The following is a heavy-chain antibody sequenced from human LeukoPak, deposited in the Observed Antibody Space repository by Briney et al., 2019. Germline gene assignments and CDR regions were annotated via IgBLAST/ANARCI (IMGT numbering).Heavy chain of an antibody. CDR3: ARGGWLWDY. CDR2: INHSGST. D-gene: IGHD5-12*01. V-gene: IGHV4-34*01. J-gene: IGHJ4*02. CDR1: GGSFSGYY. Sequence: SETLSLTCAVYGGSFSGYYWSWIRQPPGKGLEWIGEINHSGSTNYNPSLKSRVTISVDTSKNQFSLKLSSVTAADTAVYYCARGGWLWDYWGQGTLVTVSS.